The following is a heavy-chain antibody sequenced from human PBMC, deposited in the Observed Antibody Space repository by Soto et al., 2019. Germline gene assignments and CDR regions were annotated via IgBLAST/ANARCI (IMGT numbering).Heavy chain of an antibody. D-gene: IGHD7-27*01. CDR2: ISSSSSYI. CDR1: GFTFSSYS. Sequence: GGSLRLSCAASGFTFSSYSMNWVRQAPGKGLEWVSSISSSSSYIYYADSVKGRFTISRDNAKNSLYLQMNSLRAEDTAVYDCARSRSSARATGDPSPSDIWGQGTMVTVSS. CDR3: ARSRSSARATGDPSPSDI. J-gene: IGHJ3*02. V-gene: IGHV3-21*01.